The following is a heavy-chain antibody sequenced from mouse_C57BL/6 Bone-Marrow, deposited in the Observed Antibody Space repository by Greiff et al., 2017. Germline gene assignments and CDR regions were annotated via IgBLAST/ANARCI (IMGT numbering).Heavy chain of an antibody. Sequence: VQLQQSGAELVRPGASVKLSCKASGYTFTSYGMSWVKQRTGQGLEWIGEIYPRCGNTYYNEKFKGKATLTADQSSRTAYMELSSLTSEDSAGYFCGRSGYFDYWGQGTTLTVSS. CDR1: GYTFTSYG. D-gene: IGHD3-2*02. CDR3: GRSGYFDY. J-gene: IGHJ2*01. V-gene: IGHV1-81*01. CDR2: IYPRCGNT.